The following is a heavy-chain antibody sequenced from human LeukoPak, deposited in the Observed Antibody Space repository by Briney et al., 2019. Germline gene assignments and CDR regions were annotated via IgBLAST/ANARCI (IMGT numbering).Heavy chain of an antibody. CDR1: GGSFSGYY. CDR2: INHSGST. J-gene: IGHJ4*02. Sequence: SETLSLTCAVYGGSFSGYYWSWIRQPPGKGLEWIGEINHSGSTNYNPSLKSRVTISVDTSKNQFSLELSSVTAADTAVYYCAKQSSSWYPYYFDYWGQGTLVTVSS. D-gene: IGHD6-13*01. V-gene: IGHV4-34*01. CDR3: AKQSSSWYPYYFDY.